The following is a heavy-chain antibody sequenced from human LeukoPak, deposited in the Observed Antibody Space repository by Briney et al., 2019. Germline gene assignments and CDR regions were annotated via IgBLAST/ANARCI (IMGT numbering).Heavy chain of an antibody. Sequence: SETLSLTCAVYGGSFSGYYWSWIRQPPGKGLEWIGEINHSGSTNYNPSLKSRVTISVDTSKNQFSLKLSSVTAADTAVYYCAREVVGDFWSGYYTYYFDYWGQGTLVTVSS. V-gene: IGHV4-34*01. J-gene: IGHJ4*02. CDR2: INHSGST. D-gene: IGHD3-3*01. CDR1: GGSFSGYY. CDR3: AREVVGDFWSGYYTYYFDY.